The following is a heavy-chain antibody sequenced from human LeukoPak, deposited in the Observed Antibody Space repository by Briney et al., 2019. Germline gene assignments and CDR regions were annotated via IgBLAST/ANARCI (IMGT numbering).Heavy chain of an antibody. CDR2: IRYDGSNK. CDR3: AKGLAYYFDY. V-gene: IGHV3-30*02. J-gene: IGHJ4*02. Sequence: GGSLRLSCVVSGFTFSNYGMHWVRQAPGKGLEWVAFIRYDGSNKFYADSVKGRFTISRDNSKNTLYLQMNSLRVEDTAVYHCAKGLAYYFDYWGQGTLVTVSS. CDR1: GFTFSNYG.